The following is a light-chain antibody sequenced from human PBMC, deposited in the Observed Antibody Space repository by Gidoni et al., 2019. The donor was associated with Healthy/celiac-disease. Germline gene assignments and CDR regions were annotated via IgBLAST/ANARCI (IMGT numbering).Light chain of an antibody. Sequence: DIVMTQSPDSLAVSLVERATINCKSSQSVLYSSNNKNYLAWYQQKPGQPPKLLIYWASTRESGVPDRFSGSGSGTDFTLTISSLQAEDVAVYYCQQYYRVFTFGPGTKVDIK. V-gene: IGKV4-1*01. J-gene: IGKJ3*01. CDR1: QSVLYSSNNKNY. CDR2: WAS. CDR3: QQYYRVFT.